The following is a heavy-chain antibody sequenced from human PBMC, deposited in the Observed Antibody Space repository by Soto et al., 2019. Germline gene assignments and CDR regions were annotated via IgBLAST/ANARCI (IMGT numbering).Heavy chain of an antibody. J-gene: IGHJ4*02. CDR1: GGSFSDFY. CDR3: ARGHTRRTSLGLTSFIMGKQPDS. CDR2: ISHGGTT. V-gene: IGHV4-34*01. D-gene: IGHD2-8*01. Sequence: SETLSLRCAMFGGSFSDFYWTWIRQPPGKGLEWIGEISHGGTTKDNPSLRSRVTISVDTSKNQFSLTLTSVTAADTALYYCARGHTRRTSLGLTSFIMGKQPDSSGPGTLVTV.